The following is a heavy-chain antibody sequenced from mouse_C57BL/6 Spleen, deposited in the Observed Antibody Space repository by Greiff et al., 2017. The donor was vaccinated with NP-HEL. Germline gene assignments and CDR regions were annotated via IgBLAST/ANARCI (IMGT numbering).Heavy chain of an antibody. Sequence: VQLKQSGPELVKPGASVKISCKASGYSFTGYYMNWVKQSPEKSLEWIGEINPSTGGTTYNQKFKAKATLTVDKSSSTAYMQLKSLTSEDSAVYYCARGDSNYVGYAMDYWGQGTSVTVSS. D-gene: IGHD2-5*01. CDR2: INPSTGGT. CDR3: ARGDSNYVGYAMDY. CDR1: GYSFTGYY. J-gene: IGHJ4*01. V-gene: IGHV1-42*01.